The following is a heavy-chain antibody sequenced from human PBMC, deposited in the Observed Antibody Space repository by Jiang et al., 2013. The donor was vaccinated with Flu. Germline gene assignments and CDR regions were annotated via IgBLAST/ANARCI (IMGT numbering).Heavy chain of an antibody. D-gene: IGHD3-10*01. CDR2: INPNSGGT. CDR3: ARDSYGYHSMDV. Sequence: QAPRTRLEWMGWINPNSGGTNYAQKFQGWVTMTRDTSISTAYMELSRLRSDDTAVYYCARDSYGYHSMDVWGQGTTVTVSS. V-gene: IGHV1-2*04. J-gene: IGHJ6*02.